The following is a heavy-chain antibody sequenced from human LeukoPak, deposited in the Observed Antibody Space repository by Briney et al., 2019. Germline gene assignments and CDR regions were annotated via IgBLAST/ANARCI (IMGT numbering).Heavy chain of an antibody. V-gene: IGHV1-2*02. CDR2: INPNSGGT. J-gene: IGHJ4*02. Sequence: GAPVKVSCKASGYTFTGYYMHWVRQAPGQGLEWMGWINPNSGGTNYAQKFQGRVTMTRDTSISTAYMELSRLRSDDTAVYYCARAAAGTGGYFDYWGQGTLVTVSS. CDR1: GYTFTGYY. D-gene: IGHD6-13*01. CDR3: ARAAAGTGGYFDY.